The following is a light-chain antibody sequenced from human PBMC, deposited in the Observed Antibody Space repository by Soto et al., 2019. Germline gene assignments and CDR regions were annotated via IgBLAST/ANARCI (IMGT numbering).Light chain of an antibody. Sequence: SALTQPPSLSGTPGQRVTLSCSGSNSNIGRYSVNWYQHFPGTAPKILIYSDDERPSGVPDRFSGSKSGTSASLAISGLQSEDEAEYYCAAWDDNLNGPLFGGGTQLTVL. CDR3: AAWDDNLNGPL. CDR1: NSNIGRYS. J-gene: IGLJ3*02. V-gene: IGLV1-44*01. CDR2: SDD.